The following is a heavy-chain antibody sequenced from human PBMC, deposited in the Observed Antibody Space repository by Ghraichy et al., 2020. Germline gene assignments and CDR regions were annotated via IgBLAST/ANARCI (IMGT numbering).Heavy chain of an antibody. CDR1: GGSISSYY. CDR2: IYYSWST. CDR3: TRSFDV. V-gene: IGHV4-59*08. Sequence: SQTLSLTCTVSGGSISSYYWNWFRQPPGKGLEWIGDIYYSWSTNYNPSLKSRVTISVDMSKNQFSLKLSSVTAADTAVYYCTRSFDVWGRGTLVTVSS. J-gene: IGHJ2*01.